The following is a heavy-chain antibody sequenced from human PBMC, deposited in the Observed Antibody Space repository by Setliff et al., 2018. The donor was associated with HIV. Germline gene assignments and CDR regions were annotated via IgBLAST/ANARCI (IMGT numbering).Heavy chain of an antibody. D-gene: IGHD2-8*01. Sequence: LTCTVSGVSIDKNYWSWVRRPPGKGLEWIGRVYMSGKTNYSPSLKSRVTMSAGTSKNQVSLKLTSVTAADTAVYYCAKDAGVTGGLYRYYIDAWGNGTTVTVSS. CDR3: AKDAGVTGGLYRYYIDA. CDR2: VYMSGKT. V-gene: IGHV4-4*07. CDR1: GVSIDKNY. J-gene: IGHJ6*03.